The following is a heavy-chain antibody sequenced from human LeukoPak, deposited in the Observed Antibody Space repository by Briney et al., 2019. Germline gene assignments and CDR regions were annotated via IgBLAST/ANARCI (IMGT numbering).Heavy chain of an antibody. CDR2: IRGSGGST. D-gene: IGHD4-17*01. CDR3: ANLGDGDYGY. Sequence: GGPLRLSCAASGFTFSSYAMSWVRQAPGKGLEWVSAIRGSGGSTYYADSVKGRFTVSRDNSKNTLYLQMNSLRAEDTAVYYCANLGDGDYGYWGQGTLVTVSS. J-gene: IGHJ4*02. V-gene: IGHV3-23*01. CDR1: GFTFSSYA.